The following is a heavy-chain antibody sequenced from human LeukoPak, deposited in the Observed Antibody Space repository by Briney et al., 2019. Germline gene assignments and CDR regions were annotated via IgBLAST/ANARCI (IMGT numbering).Heavy chain of an antibody. Sequence: ASVKVSCKASGYTFTGYYMHWVRQAPGQSLEWMGWISPYNSNTKYAQKLQGRVTMTTDTSTNTAHMEVRSLRSDDTAVYYCAREAPVAAGSDAFDIWGQGTMVTVSS. J-gene: IGHJ3*02. D-gene: IGHD6-19*01. V-gene: IGHV1-18*04. CDR2: ISPYNSNT. CDR1: GYTFTGYY. CDR3: AREAPVAAGSDAFDI.